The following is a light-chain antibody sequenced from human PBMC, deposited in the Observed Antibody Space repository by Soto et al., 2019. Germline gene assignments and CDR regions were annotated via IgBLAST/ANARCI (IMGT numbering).Light chain of an antibody. J-gene: IGLJ3*02. CDR1: SSNIGSNY. CDR3: AAWDDRLNGV. CDR2: RND. Sequence: QSVLTQPPSASGTPGQRVTISCSGSSSNIGSNYVYWYQQLPGTAPKLLIYRNDQRPSGVPDRFSGSKSGTSASLGISGLRSEDEADYYCAAWDDRLNGVFGGGTKLTVL. V-gene: IGLV1-47*01.